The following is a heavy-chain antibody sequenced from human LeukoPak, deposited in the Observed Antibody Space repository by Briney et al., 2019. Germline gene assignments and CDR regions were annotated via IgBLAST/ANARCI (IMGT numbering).Heavy chain of an antibody. V-gene: IGHV3-30-3*01. Sequence: PGRSLRLSCAASGFTFSIYSMLWVRQAPGKGREGVAVISYDGSNKYYADSVKGRFTISRDNSKNTLYLQMNSRRAEDTGVYYCDTLDYMAVWGKGTTVTVSS. CDR2: ISYDGSNK. CDR3: DTLDYMAV. CDR1: GFTFSIYS. J-gene: IGHJ6*03.